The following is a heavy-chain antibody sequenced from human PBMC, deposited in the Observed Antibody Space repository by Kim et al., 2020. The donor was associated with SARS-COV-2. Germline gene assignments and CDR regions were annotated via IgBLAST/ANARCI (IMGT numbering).Heavy chain of an antibody. J-gene: IGHJ3*02. CDR3: AREAPQWELQGSGAFDI. D-gene: IGHD1-26*01. CDR2: IGTSGDT. CDR1: GFTFSSYD. Sequence: GGSLRLSCAASGFTFSSYDMHWVRQATGKGLEWVSAIGTSGDTYYPGSVKGRFTISRENAKNSLYLQMNSLRAGDTAVYYCAREAPQWELQGSGAFDIWGQGTMVTVSS. V-gene: IGHV3-13*04.